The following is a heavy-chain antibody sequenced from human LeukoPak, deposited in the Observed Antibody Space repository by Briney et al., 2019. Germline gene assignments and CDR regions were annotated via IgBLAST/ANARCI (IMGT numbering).Heavy chain of an antibody. CDR2: ISGSGGST. Sequence: GGSLRLSCAFSGFTFSSYAMSWVRKAPGKGLEWVSAISGSGGSTYYADSVKGRFTISRDNSKNTLYLQMNSLRAEDTAVYYCAKSPLGNPFDYWGQGTLVTVSS. D-gene: IGHD4-23*01. V-gene: IGHV3-23*01. CDR3: AKSPLGNPFDY. CDR1: GFTFSSYA. J-gene: IGHJ4*02.